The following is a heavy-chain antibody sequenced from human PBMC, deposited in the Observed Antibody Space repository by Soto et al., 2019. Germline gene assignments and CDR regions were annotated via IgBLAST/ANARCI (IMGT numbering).Heavy chain of an antibody. D-gene: IGHD5-18*01. CDR2: IWYDGSNK. CDR3: AKGHGYGPLDY. Sequence: QVQLVESGGGVVQPGRSLRLSCGASGFTFSSHGMHWVRQAPGKGLEWVAVIWYDGSNKCYADSVKGRFTISRDKSTNRLYLQMDSLRVEDTAVYYCAKGHGYGPLDYWGQGSLVTVSS. V-gene: IGHV3-33*03. CDR1: GFTFSSHG. J-gene: IGHJ4*02.